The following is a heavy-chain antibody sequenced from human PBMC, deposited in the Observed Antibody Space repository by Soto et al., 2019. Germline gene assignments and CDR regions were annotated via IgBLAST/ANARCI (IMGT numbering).Heavy chain of an antibody. J-gene: IGHJ5*02. CDR1: GSTFTTYA. Sequence: QVQLVQSGAEVKKPGASVKVSCKASGSTFTTYAIHWLVQAPGQALQWMGWFNAGNGETRNSRKFQGRVTLTRDTSASTVYMELSSLRSEDTAVYYCARRSQGGISWFDPWGQGTLVTVSS. V-gene: IGHV1-3*01. CDR2: FNAGNGET. CDR3: ARRSQGGISWFDP. D-gene: IGHD3-16*01.